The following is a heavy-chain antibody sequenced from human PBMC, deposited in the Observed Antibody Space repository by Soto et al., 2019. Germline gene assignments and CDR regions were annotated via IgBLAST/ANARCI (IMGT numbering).Heavy chain of an antibody. V-gene: IGHV3-30-3*01. Sequence: LRLSCAASGFTFSSYAMHWVRQAPGKGLEWVAVISYDGSNKYYADSVKGRFTISRDNSKNTLYLQMNRLRAEDTAVYYCARVDNWQLVGYGMDVWGQGTTVTVSS. CDR1: GFTFSSYA. J-gene: IGHJ6*02. CDR2: ISYDGSNK. CDR3: ARVDNWQLVGYGMDV. D-gene: IGHD6-6*01.